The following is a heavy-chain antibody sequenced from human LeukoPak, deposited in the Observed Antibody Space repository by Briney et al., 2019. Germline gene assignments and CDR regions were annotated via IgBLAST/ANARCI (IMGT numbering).Heavy chain of an antibody. Sequence: KPSETLSLTCTVSGYSISSGYYWGWIRQPPGKGLEWIGSIYHSGSTYYNPSLKSRVTISVDTSKNQFSLKLSSVTAADTAVYYCARLPWDRHVVVTAIPFDYWGQGTLVTVSS. V-gene: IGHV4-38-2*02. CDR2: IYHSGST. CDR3: ARLPWDRHVVVTAIPFDY. CDR1: GYSISSGYY. J-gene: IGHJ4*02. D-gene: IGHD2-21*02.